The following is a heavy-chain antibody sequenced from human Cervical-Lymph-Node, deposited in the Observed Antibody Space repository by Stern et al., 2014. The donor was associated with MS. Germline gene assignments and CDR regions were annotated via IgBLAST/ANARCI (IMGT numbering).Heavy chain of an antibody. J-gene: IGHJ6*02. CDR2: INPNSGAT. V-gene: IGHV1-2*04. CDR1: GYTFTDFF. D-gene: IGHD3-10*01. Sequence: QVQLVQSGAEVKKPGASVKVSCKGSGYTFTDFFIHWVRQAPGQGLEWMGWINPNSGATKYALKFDGWVTMTRDMSINTAYMDLGRLKSGDTAVYYCATGGLTFGSGSFYXXXXWGQGTAVTVSS. CDR3: ATGGLTFGSGSFYXXXX.